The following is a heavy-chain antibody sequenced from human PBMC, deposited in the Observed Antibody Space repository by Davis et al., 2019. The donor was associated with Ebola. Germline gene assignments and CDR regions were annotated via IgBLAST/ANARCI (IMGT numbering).Heavy chain of an antibody. V-gene: IGHV5-51*01. CDR2: IYPGDSDT. Sequence: GESLKISCKGSGYSFTSYWIGWVRQMPGKGLEWMGIIYPGDSDTRYSPSFQGQVTISADKSISTAYLQWSSLKASDTAMYYCARLHTLNYYYYGMDVWGQGTTVTVSS. CDR1: GYSFTSYW. CDR3: ARLHTLNYYYYGMDV. J-gene: IGHJ6*02.